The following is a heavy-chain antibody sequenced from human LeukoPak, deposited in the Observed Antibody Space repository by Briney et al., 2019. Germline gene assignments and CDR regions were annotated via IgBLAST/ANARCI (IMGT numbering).Heavy chain of an antibody. CDR2: IYYSGST. J-gene: IGHJ4*02. CDR1: GGSISSYY. Sequence: SETLSLTCTVSGGSISSYYWSWIRQPPGKGLEWIGYIYYSGSTNYNPSLKSRVTISVDTSKNQFSLKLSSVTAADTAVYYCARDPCSGSCPPDYWGQGALVTVSS. V-gene: IGHV4-59*01. D-gene: IGHD3-10*02. CDR3: ARDPCSGSCPPDY.